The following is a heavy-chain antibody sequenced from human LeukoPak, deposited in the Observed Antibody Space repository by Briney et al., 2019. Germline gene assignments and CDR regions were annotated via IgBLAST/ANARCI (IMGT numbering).Heavy chain of an antibody. CDR1: LFTLSSYT. CDR3: ARDSPQALAILHAFDV. D-gene: IGHD5-12*01. CDR2: ISSSSSTI. V-gene: IGHV3-48*01. J-gene: IGHJ3*01. Sequence: VGTLRLSFAASLFTLSSYTMNSVRQPPSKGVECVSKISSSSSTIYYADSVKGRFTISRANAKNSLYLQMNSLRAEDTAVYYCARDSPQALAILHAFDVWGHGTMVTVSS.